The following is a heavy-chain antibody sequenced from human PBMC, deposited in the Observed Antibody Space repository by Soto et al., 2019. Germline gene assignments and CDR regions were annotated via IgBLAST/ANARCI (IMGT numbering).Heavy chain of an antibody. V-gene: IGHV3-48*03. CDR2: ISSSGTTI. J-gene: IGHJ6*02. D-gene: IGHD2-2*01. CDR3: ARVMEDIVVGNNYYYYGMDV. Sequence: LRLSCATSGYIFSSYEMNWVRQAPGKGLEWVSYISSSGTTIYYTDSVKGRFTISRDNAKNSLYLQMSSLRAEDTAVYYCARVMEDIVVGNNYYYYGMDVWGQGTTVTVSS. CDR1: GYIFSSYE.